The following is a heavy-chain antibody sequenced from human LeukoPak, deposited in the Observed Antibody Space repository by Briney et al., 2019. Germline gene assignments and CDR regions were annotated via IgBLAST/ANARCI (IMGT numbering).Heavy chain of an antibody. J-gene: IGHJ3*02. V-gene: IGHV4-59*01. Sequence: SETLSLTCTVSGGSISSYYWSWIRQPPGKGLEWIGYIYYSGSTNYNPSLKGRVTISVDTSKNQFSLKLSSVTAADTAVYYCARQAYCGGDCYAFDIWGQGTMVTVSS. CDR2: IYYSGST. D-gene: IGHD2-21*01. CDR3: ARQAYCGGDCYAFDI. CDR1: GGSISSYY.